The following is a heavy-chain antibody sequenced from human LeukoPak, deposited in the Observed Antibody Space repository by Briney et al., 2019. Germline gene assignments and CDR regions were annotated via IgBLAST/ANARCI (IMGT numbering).Heavy chain of an antibody. D-gene: IGHD2-21*02. V-gene: IGHV4-59*01. Sequence: SETLSLTCTVSGGSISNYYWSWIRQPPGKGLEWIGYIYYSGTTNYNPSLKSRVTISVDTSKNQFSLNLTSVTAADTAVYYCARVSPRRGRPDYFFDYWGQGTLVTVSS. CDR1: GGSISNYY. CDR3: ARVSPRRGRPDYFFDY. CDR2: IYYSGTT. J-gene: IGHJ4*02.